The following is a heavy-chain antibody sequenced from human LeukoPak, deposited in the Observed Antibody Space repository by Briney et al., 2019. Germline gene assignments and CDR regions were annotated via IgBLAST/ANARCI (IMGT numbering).Heavy chain of an antibody. J-gene: IGHJ4*02. D-gene: IGHD2-15*01. V-gene: IGHV3-23*01. CDR1: GFTFSSYA. CDR3: AKNKIVVVVAATGFDY. CDR2: ISGSGGST. Sequence: TGGSLRLSCAASGFTFSSYAMSWVRQAPGKGLEWVSAISGSGGSTYYADSVKGRFTISRDNSKNTLYLQMNSLRAEDTAVYYCAKNKIVVVVAATGFDYWGQGTLVTVSS.